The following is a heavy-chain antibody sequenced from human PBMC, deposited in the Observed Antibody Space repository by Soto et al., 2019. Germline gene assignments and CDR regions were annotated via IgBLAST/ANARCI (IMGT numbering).Heavy chain of an antibody. CDR3: AKERWAAAGTPTLDY. Sequence: EVQLLESGGGLVQPGGSLRLSCAAAGFTFSSSAMSWGRQAPGKGLEWVSALSGGTSSTYYADSVKGRFTISRDNYNNTLYLQMNSRIAEDTAVYYCAKERWAAAGTPTLDYWGQGTLVTVSS. D-gene: IGHD6-13*01. V-gene: IGHV3-23*01. J-gene: IGHJ4*02. CDR2: LSGGTSST. CDR1: GFTFSSSA.